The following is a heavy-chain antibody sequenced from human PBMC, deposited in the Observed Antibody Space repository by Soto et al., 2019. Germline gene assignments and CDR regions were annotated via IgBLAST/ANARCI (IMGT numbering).Heavy chain of an antibody. CDR2: INAGNGNT. J-gene: IGHJ4*02. V-gene: IGHV1-3*05. D-gene: IGHD6-19*01. Sequence: QVQLVQSGAEEKKPGASVKVSCRASGYTFTGYAMHWVRQATGQRLEWMGWINAGNGNTNYSQKFQGRVTLTRDTSASTAYMELSSLRSEDTAVYYCARAGAVPADFDYWGQGTLVTVSS. CDR3: ARAGAVPADFDY. CDR1: GYTFTGYA.